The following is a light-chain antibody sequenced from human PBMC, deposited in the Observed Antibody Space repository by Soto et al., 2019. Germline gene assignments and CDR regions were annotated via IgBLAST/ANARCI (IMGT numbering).Light chain of an antibody. CDR1: QSVSSSY. Sequence: EIVLTQSPGTLSLSPGERATLSCRASQSVSSSYLAWYQQKPGQAPRLLIYGASSRATGIPDRFSGSGSGTDFTLTISRLEPEDFAVYYCQQYRSSPMYTFGQGTKLAIK. CDR2: GAS. CDR3: QQYRSSPMYT. J-gene: IGKJ2*01. V-gene: IGKV3-20*01.